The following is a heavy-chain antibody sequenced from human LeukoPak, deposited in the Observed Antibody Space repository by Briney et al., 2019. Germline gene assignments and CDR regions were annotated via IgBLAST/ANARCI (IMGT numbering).Heavy chain of an antibody. V-gene: IGHV1-69*04. CDR3: ARDVPYSSSWYDGY. D-gene: IGHD6-13*01. CDR1: VGTFSSYT. J-gene: IGHJ4*02. Sequence: SVTVSCKASVGTFSSYTISWVRQAPGQRLEWMGRIIPILGIANYAQKFHGRVTITADKSTSTAYMELSSLRSEDTAVYYCARDVPYSSSWYDGYWGQGTLVTVSS. CDR2: IIPILGIA.